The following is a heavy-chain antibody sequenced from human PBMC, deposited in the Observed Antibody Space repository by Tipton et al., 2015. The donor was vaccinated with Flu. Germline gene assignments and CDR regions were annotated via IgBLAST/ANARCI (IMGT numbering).Heavy chain of an antibody. CDR1: GFTFSSYA. CDR3: AKAGASNWDYGMDV. V-gene: IGHV3-23*01. D-gene: IGHD6-13*01. J-gene: IGHJ6*02. CDR2: ISTSGGST. Sequence: SLRLSCAASGFTFSSYAMSWVRQAPGKGLEWVAAISTSGGSTYYADSVTGRFTISRDNSKNTLYLQMNSLRAEDTALYYCAKAGASNWDYGMDVWGQGTTVTVSS.